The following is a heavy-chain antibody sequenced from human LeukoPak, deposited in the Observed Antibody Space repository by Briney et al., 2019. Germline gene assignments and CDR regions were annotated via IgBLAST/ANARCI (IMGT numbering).Heavy chain of an antibody. V-gene: IGHV3-23*01. Sequence: GGSLRLSCAASGFTFSSYAMSWVRQTPGKGLEWVSAISGSGGSTYYADSVKGRFTISRDNSKNTLYLQMNSLRAEDTAVYYCAKPSAYSSSWLHQSDYWGQGTLVTVSS. CDR2: ISGSGGST. CDR1: GFTFSSYA. D-gene: IGHD6-13*01. CDR3: AKPSAYSSSWLHQSDY. J-gene: IGHJ4*02.